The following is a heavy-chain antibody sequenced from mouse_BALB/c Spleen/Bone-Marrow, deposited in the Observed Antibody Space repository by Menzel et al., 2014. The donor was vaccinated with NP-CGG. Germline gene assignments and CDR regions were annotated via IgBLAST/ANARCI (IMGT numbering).Heavy chain of an antibody. CDR3: ASLDY. V-gene: IGHV3-1*02. CDR2: LHYSGST. Sequence: EVQLVESGPDLVKPSPSLSLTCTVTGYSITSGYSWHWIRQFPGNQLEWMGYLHYSGSTHYNPSLKSRISITRDTSKNQFFLQLNSVTTGDTAAYCCASLDYWGQGTTLTVSS. J-gene: IGHJ2*01. CDR1: GYSITSGYS.